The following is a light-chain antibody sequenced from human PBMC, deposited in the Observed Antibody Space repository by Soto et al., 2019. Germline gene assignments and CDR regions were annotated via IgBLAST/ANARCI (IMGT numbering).Light chain of an antibody. Sequence: DIPMTQSPSSLSASVGDRVTITCRASQSISSYLNWYQQKPGKAPKLLIYAASSLQSGVPSRFSGSGSGTDFTLPISILQPEDFATYYCQLIYLTPGTFGQGTKVEIK. V-gene: IGKV1-39*01. CDR3: QLIYLTPGT. CDR1: QSISSY. CDR2: AAS. J-gene: IGKJ1*01.